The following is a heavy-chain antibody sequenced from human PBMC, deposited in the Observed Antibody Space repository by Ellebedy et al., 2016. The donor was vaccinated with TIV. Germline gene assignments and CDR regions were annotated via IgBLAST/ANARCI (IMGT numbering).Heavy chain of an antibody. D-gene: IGHD7-27*01. Sequence: GESLKISCAASGFIFNNYNLHWVRQAPGKGLEWVAFAHNYETYKFYADSVKGRFTVSRDNSGNTAYLHMSRLRVEDTAVYYCSKDLGFAMDVWGQGTTVTVSS. CDR3: SKDLGFAMDV. J-gene: IGHJ6*02. V-gene: IGHV3-30*02. CDR1: GFIFNNYN. CDR2: AHNYETYK.